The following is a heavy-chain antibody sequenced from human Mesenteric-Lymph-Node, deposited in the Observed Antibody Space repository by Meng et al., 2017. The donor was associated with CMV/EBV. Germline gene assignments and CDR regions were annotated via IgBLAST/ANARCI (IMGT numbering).Heavy chain of an antibody. J-gene: IGHJ4*02. CDR3: ARHCSGGSCYPPTSDC. D-gene: IGHD2-15*01. CDR2: IDPSDSYT. CDR1: GYSFTSYW. V-gene: IGHV5-10-1*01. Sequence: SGYSFTSYWISWVRQMPGKGLEWMGRIDPSDSYTNYSPSFQGHVTISADKSISTAYLQWSSLKASDTAMYYCARHCSGGSCYPPTSDCWGQGTLVTVSS.